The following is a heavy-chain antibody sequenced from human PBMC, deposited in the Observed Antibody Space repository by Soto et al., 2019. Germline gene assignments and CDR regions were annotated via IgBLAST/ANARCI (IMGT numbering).Heavy chain of an antibody. CDR2: IYHSGST. D-gene: IGHD2-2*01. J-gene: IGHJ6*02. V-gene: IGHV4-4*02. Sequence: PSETLSPTCSVSGGSISSSNWWSGVRQPPGKGLEWIGEIYHSGSTNYNPSLKSRVTISVDKSKNQFSLKLSSVTAADTAVYYCARARLGYCSSTSCYGYGMDVWGQGTTVTVSS. CDR3: ARARLGYCSSTSCYGYGMDV. CDR1: GGSISSSNW.